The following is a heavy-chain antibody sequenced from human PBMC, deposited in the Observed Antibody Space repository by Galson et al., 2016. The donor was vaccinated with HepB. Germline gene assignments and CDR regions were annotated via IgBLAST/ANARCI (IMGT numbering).Heavy chain of an antibody. D-gene: IGHD2/OR15-2a*01. J-gene: IGHJ4*02. CDR1: GFRFKSHG. V-gene: IGHV3-30*03. Sequence: SLRLSCAASGFRFKSHGFIWVRQAPGKGLEWVAADSMDGRRKFYADSVKGRFTISRDNSNSMLFLQMSSLRADDTAVYYCARRHEYCPPVGCSVDYWGQGTLVSVSS. CDR2: DSMDGRRK. CDR3: ARRHEYCPPVGCSVDY.